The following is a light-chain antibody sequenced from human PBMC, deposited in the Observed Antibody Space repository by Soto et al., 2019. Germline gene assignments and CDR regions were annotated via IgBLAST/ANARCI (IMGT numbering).Light chain of an antibody. V-gene: IGKV1-39*01. CDR2: AAS. Sequence: DIQMTQSPSSLSASVGDRVTITCRASQSIGINLNWYQQKPGKAPKLLIYAASSLKSGVPPRFSGSGSGTDFSLTISSLQPEDFASYDCHQSYSSPCTFGQGTILEIK. CDR1: QSIGIN. CDR3: HQSYSSPCT. J-gene: IGKJ2*02.